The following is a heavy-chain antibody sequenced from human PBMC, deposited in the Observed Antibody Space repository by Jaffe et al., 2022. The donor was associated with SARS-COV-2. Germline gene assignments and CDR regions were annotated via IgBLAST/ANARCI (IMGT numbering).Heavy chain of an antibody. CDR3: AGFSSGWYPNAGYFDY. Sequence: QLQLQESGPGLVKPSETLSLTCTVSGGSISSSSYYWGWIRQPPGKGLEWIGSIYYSGSTYYNPSLKSRVTISVDTSKNQFSLKLSSVTAADTAVYYCAGFSSGWYPNAGYFDYWGQGTLVTVSS. D-gene: IGHD6-19*01. CDR1: GGSISSSSYY. CDR2: IYYSGST. V-gene: IGHV4-39*01. J-gene: IGHJ4*02.